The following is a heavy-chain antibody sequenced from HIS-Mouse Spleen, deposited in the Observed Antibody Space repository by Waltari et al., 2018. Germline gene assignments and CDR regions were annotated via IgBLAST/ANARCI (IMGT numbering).Heavy chain of an antibody. D-gene: IGHD6-19*01. CDR3: ARIAEGYTSGWYAFDY. V-gene: IGHV2-70*15. Sequence: QVTLRESGPALVKPTQTLTLTCTFSGFSLSTSGMCVSWIRQPPGKALEWLARIDWDDDKYYSTCLKTRFTISKDTSKNQVVLTMNNMDPVDTATYYCARIAEGYTSGWYAFDYWGQGTLVTVSS. CDR1: GFSLSTSGMC. CDR2: IDWDDDK. J-gene: IGHJ4*02.